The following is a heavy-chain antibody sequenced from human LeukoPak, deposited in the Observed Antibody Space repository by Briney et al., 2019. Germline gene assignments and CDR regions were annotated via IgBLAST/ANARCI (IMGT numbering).Heavy chain of an antibody. CDR1: GFTFNNYV. CDR2: INGGGYNT. Sequence: LAGGSLRLSCAASGFTFNNYVMSWVRQAPGKGLEWVSTINGGGYNTYYADSVKGRFTISRDNSKNTLSLQVNTLRAEDTAVYYCARASGIYGSGWYFDYWGQGTLVTVSS. J-gene: IGHJ4*02. D-gene: IGHD6-19*01. CDR3: ARASGIYGSGWYFDY. V-gene: IGHV3-23*01.